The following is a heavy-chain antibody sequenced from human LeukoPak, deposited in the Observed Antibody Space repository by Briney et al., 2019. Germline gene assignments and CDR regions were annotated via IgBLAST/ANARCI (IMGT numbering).Heavy chain of an antibody. CDR1: GYTFTSYG. D-gene: IGHD3-22*01. CDR3: ASTTRPYYYDSSGPDAFDI. Sequence: GASVKVSCKASGYTFTSYGISWVRQAPGQGLEWMGWISAYNGNTNYAQKLQGRVTMTTDTSTSTAYMELRSLRSDDTAVYYCASTTRPYYYDSSGPDAFDIWGQGTMVTVSS. V-gene: IGHV1-18*01. J-gene: IGHJ3*02. CDR2: ISAYNGNT.